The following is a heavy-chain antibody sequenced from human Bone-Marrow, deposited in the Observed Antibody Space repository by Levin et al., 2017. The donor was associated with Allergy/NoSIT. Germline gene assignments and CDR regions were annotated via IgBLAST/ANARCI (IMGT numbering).Heavy chain of an antibody. CDR3: AKLLPWLVLTAPFDY. CDR1: GFTLSNYG. CDR2: ISYDGSDK. Sequence: GGSLRLSCAVSGFTLSNYGMHWVRQAPGKGLEWVALISYDGSDKDYADSVKGRFTISRDSSKNTLYLQMNSLRAEDTAVYYCAKLLPWLVLTAPFDYWGQGTLVTVSS. D-gene: IGHD6-19*01. J-gene: IGHJ4*02. V-gene: IGHV3-30*18.